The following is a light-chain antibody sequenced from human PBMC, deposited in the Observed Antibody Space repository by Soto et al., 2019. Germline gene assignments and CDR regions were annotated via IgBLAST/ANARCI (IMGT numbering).Light chain of an antibody. V-gene: IGKV3-20*01. CDR2: CAS. CDR3: QQYGTAPPT. J-gene: IGKJ1*01. Sequence: IVLTQSGGTLSLSPGETGTLSCRASQNCXSTYIALYRQKAGQAPGVLXACASNMARGSPDRLAGSGSVTDFTLTISRLDPEYFAVYYFQQYGTAPPTFGQGTKVDIK. CDR1: QNCXSTY.